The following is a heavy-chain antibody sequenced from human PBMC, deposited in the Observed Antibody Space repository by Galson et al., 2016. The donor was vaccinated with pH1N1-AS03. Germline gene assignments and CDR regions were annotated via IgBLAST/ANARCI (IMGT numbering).Heavy chain of an antibody. CDR1: GFAVRANA. V-gene: IGHV3-23*01. D-gene: IGHD5-12*01. Sequence: SLRLSCAASGFAVRANAMSWVRQAPGKGLEWVSAIDGGRENTHHADSVKGRFTISRDNSKNTLYLQMNSLRVEDTAVYYCARDLDDKYRGDLGYWGQGTLVTVSS. CDR3: ARDLDDKYRGDLGY. CDR2: IDGGRENT. J-gene: IGHJ4*02.